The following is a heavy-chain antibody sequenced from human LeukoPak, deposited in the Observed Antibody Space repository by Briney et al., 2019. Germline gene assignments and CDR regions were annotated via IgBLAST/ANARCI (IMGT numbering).Heavy chain of an antibody. CDR1: GFNFSNYA. J-gene: IGHJ4*02. CDR3: AKGHGRLPRVDSDY. Sequence: GGSLRLSCAASGFNFSNYAMHWVRQAPGKGLEWVAVISYDGSNKYYTDSMKGRFTISRDNSKNALYLQMNSLRAEDTAVYYCAKGHGRLPRVDSDYWGQGALVTVSS. V-gene: IGHV3-30*18. CDR2: ISYDGSNK. D-gene: IGHD3-16*01.